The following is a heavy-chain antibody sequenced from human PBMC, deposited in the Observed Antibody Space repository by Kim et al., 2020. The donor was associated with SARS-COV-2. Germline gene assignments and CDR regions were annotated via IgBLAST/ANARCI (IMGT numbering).Heavy chain of an antibody. J-gene: IGHJ5*02. CDR1: GFSLSTSGVG. D-gene: IGHD3-9*01. V-gene: IGHV2-5*02. Sequence: SGPTLVKPTQTLTLTCTFSGFSLSTSGVGVGWIRQPPGKALEWLALIYWDDDKRYSPSLKSRLTITKDTSKNQVVLTMSNMDPVDTATYYCAHRLSNDILTGYYSEWFDPWGQGTLVTVSS. CDR2: IYWDDDK. CDR3: AHRLSNDILTGYYSEWFDP.